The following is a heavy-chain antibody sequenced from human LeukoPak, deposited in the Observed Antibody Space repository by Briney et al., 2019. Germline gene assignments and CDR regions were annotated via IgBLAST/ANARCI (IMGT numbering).Heavy chain of an antibody. J-gene: IGHJ4*02. CDR1: GFTFSSYA. V-gene: IGHV3-23*01. CDR2: ISGSGGST. Sequence: GGSLRLSCAASGFTFSSYAMSWVRQAPGKGLEWVSAISGSGGSTYYADSVKGRFTISRDNSKDTLYLQMNSLRAEDTALYYCAKDIYGSGSLGWGQGTLVTVSS. CDR3: AKDIYGSGSLG. D-gene: IGHD3-10*01.